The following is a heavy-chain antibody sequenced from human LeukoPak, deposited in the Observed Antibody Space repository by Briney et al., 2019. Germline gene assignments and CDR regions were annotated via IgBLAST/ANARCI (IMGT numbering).Heavy chain of an antibody. V-gene: IGHV3-48*03. J-gene: IGHJ4*02. CDR1: GFTFSSYE. Sequence: GGSLRLSCAASGFTFSSYEMNWVRQAPGKGLEWVSYISSSGSTIYYADSVKGRFTISRDNAKNSLYLQMNSLRAEDTAVYYCARGHSSGWYVSYFDYWGQGTLVTVPS. CDR2: ISSSGSTI. CDR3: ARGHSSGWYVSYFDY. D-gene: IGHD6-19*01.